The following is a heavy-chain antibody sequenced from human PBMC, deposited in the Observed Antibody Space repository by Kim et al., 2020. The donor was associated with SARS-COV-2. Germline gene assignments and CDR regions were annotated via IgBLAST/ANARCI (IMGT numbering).Heavy chain of an antibody. CDR1: GYTFTSYA. CDR2: INTNTGNP. CDR3: ARDLEAGRGYYYYGMDV. D-gene: IGHD6-19*01. V-gene: IGHV7-4-1*02. Sequence: ASVKVSCKASGYTFTSYAMNWVRQAPGQGLEWMGWINTNTGNPTYAQGFTGRFVFSLDTSVSTAYLQISSLKAEDTAVYYCARDLEAGRGYYYYGMDVWGQGTTVTVSS. J-gene: IGHJ6*02.